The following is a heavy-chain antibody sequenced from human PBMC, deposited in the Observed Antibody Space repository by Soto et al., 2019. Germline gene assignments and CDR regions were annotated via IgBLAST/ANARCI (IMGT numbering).Heavy chain of an antibody. J-gene: IGHJ3*02. V-gene: IGHV3-30*03. D-gene: IGHD7-27*01. CDR3: ARQLGMGAFDI. CDR2: ISYDGTNT. CDR1: GFTLSNYG. Sequence: VGSLRLSCVASGFTLSNYGMHWVRQAPGKGLEWVAVISYDGTNTYYADSVKGRFTISRDKSRNTLYLQMNSLRAEDTAVYHCARQLGMGAFDIWGQGTMVTVSS.